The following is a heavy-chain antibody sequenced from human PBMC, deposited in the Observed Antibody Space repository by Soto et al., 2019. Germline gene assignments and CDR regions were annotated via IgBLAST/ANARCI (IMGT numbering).Heavy chain of an antibody. CDR3: ANLDRWELPTY. CDR2: IFYSGNT. CDR1: GGSISSSNYY. D-gene: IGHD1-26*01. V-gene: IGHV4-39*01. J-gene: IGHJ4*01. Sequence: PSETLSLTCTVSGGSISSSNYYWGWIRQPPGKGLEWIGSIFYSGNTYYNPSLKSRVTISVDTSNNQFSLRLSSVTATDTAVYYCANLDRWELPTYWGQGTLVTVSS.